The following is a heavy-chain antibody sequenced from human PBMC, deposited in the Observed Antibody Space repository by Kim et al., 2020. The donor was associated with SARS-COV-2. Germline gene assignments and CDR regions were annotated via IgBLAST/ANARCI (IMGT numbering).Heavy chain of an antibody. CDR1: GYTFTSYY. Sequence: ASVKVSCKASGYTFTSYYMHWVRQAPGQGLEWMGIINPSGGSTSYAQKFQGRVTMTRDTSTSTVYMELSSLRSEDTAVYYCARAEGVRYFDWTLDYWGQGTLVTVSS. CDR2: INPSGGST. CDR3: ARAEGVRYFDWTLDY. V-gene: IGHV1-46*01. D-gene: IGHD3-9*01. J-gene: IGHJ4*02.